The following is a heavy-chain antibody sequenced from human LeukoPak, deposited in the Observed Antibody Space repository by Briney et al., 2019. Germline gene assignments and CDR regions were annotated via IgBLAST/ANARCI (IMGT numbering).Heavy chain of an antibody. Sequence: PGGSLRLSCAGSGFTFSRYAMHWVRQAPGKGLEWMAVISDDGKIKAYGDAVVGRFTISRDNSKNTVFVQMNFLRAEDTAVYYCARDRGYSGSSLFDNWGQGTLVTVSS. J-gene: IGHJ4*02. D-gene: IGHD1-26*01. CDR2: ISDDGKIK. V-gene: IGHV3-30*03. CDR3: ARDRGYSGSSLFDN. CDR1: GFTFSRYA.